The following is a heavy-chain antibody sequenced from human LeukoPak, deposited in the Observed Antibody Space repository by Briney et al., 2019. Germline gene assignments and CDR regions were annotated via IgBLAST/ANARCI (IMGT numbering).Heavy chain of an antibody. CDR3: ARTGASLSSGWFDP. CDR1: GGSISSSNW. D-gene: IGHD6-19*01. J-gene: IGHJ5*02. Sequence: PSETLSLTCTVSGGSISSSNWWSWVRQPPGKGLEWIGEIYHSGSTNYNPSLKSRVTISVDKSKDQFSLKLSSVTAADTAAYYCARTGASLSSGWFDPWGQGTLVTVSS. CDR2: IYHSGST. V-gene: IGHV4-4*02.